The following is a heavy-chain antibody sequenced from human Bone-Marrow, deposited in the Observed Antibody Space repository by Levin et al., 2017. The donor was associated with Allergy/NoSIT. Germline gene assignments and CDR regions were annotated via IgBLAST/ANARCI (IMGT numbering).Heavy chain of an antibody. J-gene: IGHJ4*02. CDR3: ATAVRGIPFDY. Sequence: GESLKISCAAFGFTFNNYWMRWVRQTPGKGLESVANIENDGSETYYVDSVKGRFTISRDNAKNSLHLQMNSLRAEDTAVYYCATAVRGIPFDYWGQGTLVTVSS. V-gene: IGHV3-7*01. D-gene: IGHD2-21*01. CDR2: IENDGSET. CDR1: GFTFNNYW.